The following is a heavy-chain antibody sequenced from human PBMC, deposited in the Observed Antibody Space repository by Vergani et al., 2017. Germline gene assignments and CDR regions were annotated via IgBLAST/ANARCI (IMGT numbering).Heavy chain of an antibody. CDR3: ARPQQQLRYWYFDL. CDR2: IYYSGST. V-gene: IGHV4-39*01. J-gene: IGHJ2*01. CDR1: GGSISSSSYY. D-gene: IGHD6-13*01. Sequence: QLQLQESGPGLVKPSETLSLTCTVSGGSISSSSYYWGWIRQPPGKGLEWIGSIYYSGSTYYNPSLKSRVTISVDTSKNQFSLKLSSVTAADTAVYYCARPQQQLRYWYFDLWGRGTLVTVSS.